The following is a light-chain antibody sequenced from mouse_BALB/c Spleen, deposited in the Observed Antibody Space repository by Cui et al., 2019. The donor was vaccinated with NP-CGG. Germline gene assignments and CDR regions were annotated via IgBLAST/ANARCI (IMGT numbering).Light chain of an antibody. CDR2: GTN. CDR1: TGAVTTSNY. CDR3: ALWYSNHWV. V-gene: IGLV1*01. J-gene: IGLJ1*01. Sequence: QSAVTQASAFTTSPGETVTLTCRSSTGAVTTSNYANWVQEKPDHLFTGLIGGTNNRAPGVPARFSGSLIGDKAALTITGAQTEDEAIYFCALWYSNHWVFGGGTKLTVL.